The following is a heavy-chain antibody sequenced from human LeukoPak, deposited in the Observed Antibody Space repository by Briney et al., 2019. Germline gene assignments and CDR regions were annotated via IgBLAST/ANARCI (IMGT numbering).Heavy chain of an antibody. J-gene: IGHJ4*02. D-gene: IGHD3-10*01. Sequence: PGGSLRLSCAASGFTFSSYSMNWVRQAPGKGLEWVSSISSSSSYIYYADSVKGRFTISRDNAKNSLYLQMNSLRAEDTAVYYCARDGLSRGVPDYWGQGTLVTVSS. CDR2: ISSSSSYI. CDR1: GFTFSSYS. CDR3: ARDGLSRGVPDY. V-gene: IGHV3-21*01.